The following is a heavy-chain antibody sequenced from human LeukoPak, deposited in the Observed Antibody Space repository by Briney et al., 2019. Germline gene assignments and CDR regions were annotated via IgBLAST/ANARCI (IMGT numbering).Heavy chain of an antibody. J-gene: IGHJ3*02. D-gene: IGHD3-22*01. Sequence: SETLSLTCTVSGGSISSSSYYWGWIRQPPGKGLEWTGSIYYSGSTYYNPSLKSRVTISVDTSKNQFSLKLSSVTAADTAVYYCASNIVVVTTHDAFDIWGQGTMVTVSS. V-gene: IGHV4-39*01. CDR3: ASNIVVVTTHDAFDI. CDR1: GGSISSSSYY. CDR2: IYYSGST.